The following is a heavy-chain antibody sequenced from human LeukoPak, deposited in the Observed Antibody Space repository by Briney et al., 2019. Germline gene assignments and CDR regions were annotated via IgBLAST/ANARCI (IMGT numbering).Heavy chain of an antibody. D-gene: IGHD3-16*01. CDR3: ARGDDYVWGSYPRD. CDR2: IYHSGST. CDR1: GGSISSGGYS. V-gene: IGHV4-30-2*01. J-gene: IGHJ4*02. Sequence: PSETLSLTCAVSGGSISSGGYSWSWIRQPPGKGLEWIGDIYHSGSTYYNPSLKSRVTISVDRSKNQFSLKLSSVTAADTAVYYCARGDDYVWGSYPRDWGQGTLVTVSS.